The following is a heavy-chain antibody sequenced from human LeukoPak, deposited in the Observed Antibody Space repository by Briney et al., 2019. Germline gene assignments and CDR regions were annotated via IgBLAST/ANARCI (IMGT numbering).Heavy chain of an antibody. V-gene: IGHV3-49*04. Sequence: QAGGSLRLSCTASGFTFGDYAMSWVRQAPGKGLEWVGFIRSKAYGGTTEYAASVKGRFTISRDDSKSIAHLQMNSLKTEDTAVYYCTRDSLKSSAIDYWGQGTLVTVSS. D-gene: IGHD6-19*01. CDR1: GFTFGDYA. CDR3: TRDSLKSSAIDY. CDR2: IRSKAYGGTT. J-gene: IGHJ4*02.